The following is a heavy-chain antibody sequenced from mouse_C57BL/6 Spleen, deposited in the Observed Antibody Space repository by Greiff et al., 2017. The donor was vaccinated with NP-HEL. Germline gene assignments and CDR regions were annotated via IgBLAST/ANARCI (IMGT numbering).Heavy chain of an antibody. D-gene: IGHD1-1*02. CDR2: IDPSDSET. V-gene: IGHV1-52*01. Sequence: VQLQQPGAELVRPGSSVKLSCKASGYTFTSYWMHWVKQRPIQGLEWIGNIDPSDSETHYNQKFKDKATLTVDKSSSTAYMQLSSLTSEAAAVYCCARGGSSFAYWGQGTLVTVSA. CDR1: GYTFTSYW. CDR3: ARGGSSFAY. J-gene: IGHJ3*01.